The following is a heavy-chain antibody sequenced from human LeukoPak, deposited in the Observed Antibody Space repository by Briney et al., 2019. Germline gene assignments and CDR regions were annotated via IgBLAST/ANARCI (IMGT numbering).Heavy chain of an antibody. CDR3: ARVYDFWSGYSWFDP. CDR2: ISAYNGNT. J-gene: IGHJ5*02. CDR1: GYTFTSYG. V-gene: IGHV1-18*01. D-gene: IGHD3-3*01. Sequence: ASVKVSCKASGYTFTSYGISWVRQAPGQGLEWMGWISAYNGNTNYAQKLQGRVTMTTDRSTSTAYMELRSLRSDDTAVYYCARVYDFWSGYSWFDPWGQGTLVTVSS.